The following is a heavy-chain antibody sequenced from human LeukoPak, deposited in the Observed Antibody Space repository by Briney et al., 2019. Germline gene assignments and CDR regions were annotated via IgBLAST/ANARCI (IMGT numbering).Heavy chain of an antibody. CDR1: GYXFTSYW. D-gene: IGHD6-13*01. Sequence: GESLKISCDTSGYXFTSYWICWVRQMPGQGLAWMGIIYPGDSDTRYSPSFQGQVTISADKSISTAYLQWSSLKASDTAMYYCARRTIAAAATDYWGQGTLVTVSS. V-gene: IGHV5-51*01. CDR2: IYPGDSDT. CDR3: ARRTIAAAATDY. J-gene: IGHJ4*02.